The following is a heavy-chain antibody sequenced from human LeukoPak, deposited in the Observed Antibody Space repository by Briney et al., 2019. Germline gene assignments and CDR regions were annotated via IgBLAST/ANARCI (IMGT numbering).Heavy chain of an antibody. CDR2: IYYSGST. CDR3: ARVKGYFVDY. J-gene: IGHJ4*02. V-gene: IGHV4-61*08. CDR1: GGSISSGGYY. D-gene: IGHD3-9*01. Sequence: PSQTLSLTCTVSGGSISSGGYYWSWIRQPPGKGLEWIGYIYYSGSTNYNPSLKSRVTISVDTSKNQFSLKLSSVTAADTAVYYCARVKGYFVDYWGQGTLVTVSS.